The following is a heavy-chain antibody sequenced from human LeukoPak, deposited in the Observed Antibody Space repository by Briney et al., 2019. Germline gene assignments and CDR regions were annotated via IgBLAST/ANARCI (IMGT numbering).Heavy chain of an antibody. CDR3: ARSIIVGATGAFDV. J-gene: IGHJ3*01. V-gene: IGHV3-11*04. CDR1: GFTVINNY. CDR2: ITATGSTI. Sequence: GGSLRLSCAASGFTVINNYMSWVRQAPGKGLEWVSYITATGSTIYYADSVKGRFTISRDNARSSLFLSMSSLRAEDTAVYYCARSIIVGATGAFDVWGQGTMVTVS. D-gene: IGHD1-26*01.